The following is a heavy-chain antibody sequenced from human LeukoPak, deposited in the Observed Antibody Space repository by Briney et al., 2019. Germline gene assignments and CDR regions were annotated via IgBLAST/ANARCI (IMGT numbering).Heavy chain of an antibody. CDR2: IYYSGST. Sequence: SETLSLTCTVSGGSISSGGYYWSWIRQHPGKGLEWIGYIYYSGSTYYNPSLKSRVTISVDTSKNQFSLKLSSVTAADTAVYYCARGRADRVYGSGSYYNDYWGQGTLVTVSS. J-gene: IGHJ4*02. D-gene: IGHD3-10*01. CDR3: ARGRADRVYGSGSYYNDY. CDR1: GGSISSGGYY. V-gene: IGHV4-31*03.